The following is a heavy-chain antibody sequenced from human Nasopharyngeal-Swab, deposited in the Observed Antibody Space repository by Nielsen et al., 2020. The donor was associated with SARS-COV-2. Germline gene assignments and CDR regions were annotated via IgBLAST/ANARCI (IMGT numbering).Heavy chain of an antibody. J-gene: IGHJ3*02. CDR3: ARGQGSWTRNAFDI. V-gene: IGHV1-18*01. CDR1: GYTLSNYG. CDR2: ISVYNGDT. D-gene: IGHD3/OR15-3a*01. Sequence: ASVKVSCKASGYTLSNYGISWVRQTPGQGLEWMGWISVYNGDTNYAQKFQGRVTMTIDTSTSTAYMELRSLRPDDTAVYYCARGQGSWTRNAFDIWGQGTMVTVSS.